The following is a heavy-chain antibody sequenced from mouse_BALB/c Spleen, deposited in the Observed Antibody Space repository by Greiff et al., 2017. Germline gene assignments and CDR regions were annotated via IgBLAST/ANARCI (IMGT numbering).Heavy chain of an antibody. D-gene: IGHD2-3*01. CDR2: INPGSGGT. CDR3: ARDGYYDY. J-gene: IGHJ2*01. CDR1: GYAFTNYL. V-gene: IGHV1-54*01. Sequence: VKLMESGAELVRPGTSVKVSCKASGYAFTNYLIEWVKQRPGQGLEWIGVINPGSGGTNYNEKFKGKATLTADKSSSTAYMQLSSLTSDDSAVYFCARDGYYDYWGQGTTLTVSS.